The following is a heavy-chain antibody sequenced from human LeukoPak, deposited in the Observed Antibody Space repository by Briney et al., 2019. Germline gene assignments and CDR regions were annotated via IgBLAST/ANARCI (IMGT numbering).Heavy chain of an antibody. CDR2: IYSGGST. J-gene: IGHJ3*02. Sequence: GGSLRLSCAASGFTFSRYEMNWVRQAPGKGLEWVSVIYSGGSTYYADSVKGRFTISRDNSKNTLYLQMNSLTAEDTAVYYCARVGVVPAAIPDGFDIWGQGTMVTVSS. CDR3: ARVGVVPAAIPDGFDI. D-gene: IGHD2-2*01. CDR1: GFTFSRYE. V-gene: IGHV3-53*01.